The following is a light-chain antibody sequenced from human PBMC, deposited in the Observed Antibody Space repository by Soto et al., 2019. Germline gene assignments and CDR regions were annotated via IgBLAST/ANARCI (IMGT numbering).Light chain of an antibody. J-gene: IGLJ1*01. V-gene: IGLV2-11*01. CDR1: SSDVGGYNY. Sequence: QSALTQPRSVSGSPGQSVTISCTGTSSDVGGYNYVSWYQQHPGKAPKLMIYDVSKRPSGVPDRFSGSKAGNTASLTISGLQAEDEADYYCCSYAGNDYVFGTGTQVTVL. CDR3: CSYAGNDYV. CDR2: DVS.